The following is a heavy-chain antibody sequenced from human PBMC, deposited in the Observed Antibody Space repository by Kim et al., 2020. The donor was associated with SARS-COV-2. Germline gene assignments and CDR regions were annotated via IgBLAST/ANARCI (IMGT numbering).Heavy chain of an antibody. D-gene: IGHD2-2*03. CDR1: GFTFSSYG. Sequence: GGSLRLSCAASGFTFSSYGMHWVRQAPGKGLEWVAVISYDGSNKYYADSVKGRFTISRDNSKNTLYLQMNSLRAEDTAVYYCAKDGYCSSTSCLGGYFDL. CDR3: AKDGYCSSTSCLGGYFDL. V-gene: IGHV3-30*18. J-gene: IGHJ2*01. CDR2: ISYDGSNK.